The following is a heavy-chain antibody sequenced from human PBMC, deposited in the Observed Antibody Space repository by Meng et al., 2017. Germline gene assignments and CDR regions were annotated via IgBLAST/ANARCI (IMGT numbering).Heavy chain of an antibody. CDR2: IIPIFCTA. CDR1: GCTFSSYA. J-gene: IGHJ6*02. D-gene: IGHD1-26*01. Sequence: SSVKVSCQASGCTFSSYAISWVRQAPGQGLEWMGGIIPIFCTANYAQKFQGRVTITADKSTSTAYMELSSLKASDTAMYYCARQWGYPIYGMDVWGQGTMVTVSS. V-gene: IGHV1-69*06. CDR3: ARQWGYPIYGMDV.